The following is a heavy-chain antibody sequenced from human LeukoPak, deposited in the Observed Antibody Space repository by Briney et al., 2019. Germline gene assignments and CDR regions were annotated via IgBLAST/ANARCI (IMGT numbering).Heavy chain of an antibody. CDR3: ARANLAVAVLDY. Sequence: GASVKVSCKASGYTFINYDINWVRQAPGQGVERMGWISAYNGDANYAQKLQGRVTMTTDTSTSTVYMELRSLRSDDTAVYYCARANLAVAVLDYWGQGTLVTVSS. J-gene: IGHJ4*02. CDR1: GYTFINYD. V-gene: IGHV1-18*01. D-gene: IGHD6-19*01. CDR2: ISAYNGDA.